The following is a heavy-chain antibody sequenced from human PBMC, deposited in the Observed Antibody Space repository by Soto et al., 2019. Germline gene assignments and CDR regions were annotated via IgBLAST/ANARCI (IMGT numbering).Heavy chain of an antibody. CDR1: GFTFSSYA. Sequence: GGSLRLSCAASGFTFSSYAMSWVRQAPGKGLEWVSAISGSGGSTYYADSVKGRFTISRDNSKNTLYLQMNSLRAEDTAVYYCAKDLNEYYYYGMDVWGQGTTVTVSS. D-gene: IGHD1-1*01. CDR2: ISGSGGST. J-gene: IGHJ6*02. V-gene: IGHV3-23*01. CDR3: AKDLNEYYYYGMDV.